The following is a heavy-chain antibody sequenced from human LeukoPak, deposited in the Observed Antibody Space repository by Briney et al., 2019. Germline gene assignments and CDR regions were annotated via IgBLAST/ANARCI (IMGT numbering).Heavy chain of an antibody. CDR1: GGSISGSSYY. CDR3: ARMLFSTVTGSVRVFDV. CDR2: IYYSGST. Sequence: PSETLSLTCTVSGGSISGSSYYWGWIRQPPGKGLEWIGSIYYSGSTYYNPSLKSRVTISVDTSKNQFSLKLNSVTAADTAVYYCARMLFSTVTGSVRVFDVWGQGTMVTVSS. J-gene: IGHJ3*01. V-gene: IGHV4-39*07. D-gene: IGHD4-17*01.